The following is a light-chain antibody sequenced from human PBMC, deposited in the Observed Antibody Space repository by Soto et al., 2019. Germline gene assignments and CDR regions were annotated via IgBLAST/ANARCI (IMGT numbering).Light chain of an antibody. Sequence: EIVLTQSPATLSLSPGERATLSCRASQSVSSYLAWYQQKPGQVPRLVIYGASNRATGIPARFSGSGSGTAFTLTISSLEPEDFGVYYCQQRSSWPRTFGQGTKVEIK. CDR2: GAS. CDR3: QQRSSWPRT. J-gene: IGKJ1*01. CDR1: QSVSSY. V-gene: IGKV3-11*01.